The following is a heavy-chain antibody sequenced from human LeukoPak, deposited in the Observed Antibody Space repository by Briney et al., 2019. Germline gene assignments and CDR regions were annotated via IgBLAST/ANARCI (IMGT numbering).Heavy chain of an antibody. D-gene: IGHD3-10*01. Sequence: ASVKVSCKASGYTFTSYDINWVRQATGQGLEWMGWMNLNSGNTGYAQKFQGRVTMTRNTSISTAYMELSSLRSGDTAVYYCARVVWFGESGNNWFDPWGQGTLVTVSS. V-gene: IGHV1-8*01. CDR1: GYTFTSYD. J-gene: IGHJ5*02. CDR2: MNLNSGNT. CDR3: ARVVWFGESGNNWFDP.